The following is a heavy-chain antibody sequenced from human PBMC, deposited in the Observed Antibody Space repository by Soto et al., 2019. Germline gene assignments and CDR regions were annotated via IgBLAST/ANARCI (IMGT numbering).Heavy chain of an antibody. J-gene: IGHJ4*02. D-gene: IGHD3-10*01. CDR3: ARDGSERPATY. CDR2: FYNGGTT. V-gene: IGHV4-59*01. CDR1: GGSISTYY. Sequence: AXXTLSLLFTVSGGSISTYYWLWIPQPPGKGLEWIGVFYNGGTTNYSPSLKSRVTISVDTSKNQFSLKLKSVTAADTAVYYCARDGSERPATYWGQGILVTVSS.